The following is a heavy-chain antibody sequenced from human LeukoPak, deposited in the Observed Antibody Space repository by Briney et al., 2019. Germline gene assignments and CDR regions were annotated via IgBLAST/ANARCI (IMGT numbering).Heavy chain of an antibody. CDR3: AKALTEQQLELDY. D-gene: IGHD6-13*01. CDR2: IRYDGSNK. J-gene: IGHJ4*02. Sequence: PGGSLRLSCAASGFTFSSYGMHWVRQAPGKGLEWVAFIRYDGSNKYYADSVKGRFTISRDNSKNTLYLQMNSLRAEDTAVYYCAKALTEQQLELDYWGQGTLVTVSS. V-gene: IGHV3-30*02. CDR1: GFTFSSYG.